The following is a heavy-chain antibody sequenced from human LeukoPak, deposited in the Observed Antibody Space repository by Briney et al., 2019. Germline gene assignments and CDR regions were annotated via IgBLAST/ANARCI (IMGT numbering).Heavy chain of an antibody. V-gene: IGHV4-59*11. J-gene: IGHJ4*02. CDR1: GDSISNHY. Sequence: SETLSLTCTVSGDSISNHYWSWIRQPPGKGLVWIGYIFYSGNTHYNPSLKSRVTMPVDTSKNQFSLRLSSVTPADTAVYYCARDRGEGIVGTFDYWGQGTLVTVSS. D-gene: IGHD1-26*01. CDR2: IFYSGNT. CDR3: ARDRGEGIVGTFDY.